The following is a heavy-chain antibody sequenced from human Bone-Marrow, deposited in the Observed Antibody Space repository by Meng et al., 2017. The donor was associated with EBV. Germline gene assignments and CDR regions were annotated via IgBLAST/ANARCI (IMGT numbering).Heavy chain of an antibody. J-gene: IGHJ4*02. CDR1: GGYVSSSSYS. CDR3: SRDPYDY. V-gene: IGHV4-39*07. Sequence: QPRLQPSGPSLVKPSDTLSLTVTISGGYVSSSSYSWGWIRQPPGKGLEWIGSNYYSWLTYYNTSLKNRVTISVDTSKNQFSLKLSSVTSADTAVYYCSRDPYDYWGQGTLVTVSS. CDR2: NYYSWLT.